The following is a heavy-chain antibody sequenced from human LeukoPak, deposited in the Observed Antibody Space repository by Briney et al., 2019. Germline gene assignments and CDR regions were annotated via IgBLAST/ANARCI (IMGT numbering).Heavy chain of an antibody. V-gene: IGHV4-39*01. D-gene: IGHD3-22*01. CDR3: ARRPYYYDSGGYY. CDR2: IYYSGST. CDR1: GGSISSSSYY. Sequence: SETLSLTCTVSGGSISSSSYYWGWVRQPPGKGLEWIGSIYYSGSTYYNPSLKSRVTISVDTAKKQVSLKLRYVTGADRAVDCCARRPYYYDSGGYYWGQGTLVTVSS. J-gene: IGHJ4*02.